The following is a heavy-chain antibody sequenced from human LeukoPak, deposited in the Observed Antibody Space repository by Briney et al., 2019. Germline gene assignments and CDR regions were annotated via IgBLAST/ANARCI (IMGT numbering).Heavy chain of an antibody. Sequence: ASVKVSCKASGYTFTSYYMHWVRQAPGQGLEWMGIINPSGGSTSYAQKFQGRVTMTRDTSTSTVYMELSSLRSEDTAVYYCARAWDTAMVKTVMNYYYMDVWGEGTTVTVSS. J-gene: IGHJ6*03. CDR3: ARAWDTAMVKTVMNYYYMDV. D-gene: IGHD5-18*01. V-gene: IGHV1-46*01. CDR1: GYTFTSYY. CDR2: INPSGGST.